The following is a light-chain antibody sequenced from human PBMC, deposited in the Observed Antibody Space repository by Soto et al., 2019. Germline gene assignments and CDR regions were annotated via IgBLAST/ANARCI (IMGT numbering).Light chain of an antibody. CDR3: QQYSIWRT. V-gene: IGKV3D-20*02. CDR1: QSISSSY. Sequence: ETVLTQSPGTLSLSPGERATVSCRASQSISSSYLAWYQQKPGQAPRLLIYDASSRATGIPARFSGSGSGTEFTLTISSLQSDDFAVYYCQQYSIWRTFGQGTKVDIK. CDR2: DAS. J-gene: IGKJ1*01.